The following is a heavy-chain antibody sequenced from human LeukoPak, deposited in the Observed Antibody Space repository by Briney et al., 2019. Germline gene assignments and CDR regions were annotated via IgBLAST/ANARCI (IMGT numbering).Heavy chain of an antibody. V-gene: IGHV3-48*01. J-gene: IGHJ4*02. D-gene: IGHD3-9*01. CDR2: ISSSSSTI. CDR3: ARDATGYYRSPTDY. Sequence: GGSLRLSCAASGFTFSSYSMNWVRQAPGKGLEWVSSISSSSSTIYYADSVKGRFTISRDNAKNSLYLQMNSLRAEDTAVYYCARDATGYYRSPTDYWGQGTLVTASS. CDR1: GFTFSSYS.